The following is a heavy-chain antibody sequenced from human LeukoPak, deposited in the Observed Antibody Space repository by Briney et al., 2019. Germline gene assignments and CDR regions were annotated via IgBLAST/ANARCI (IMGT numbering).Heavy chain of an antibody. CDR1: GGSISSGDYY. Sequence: SETLSLTCTVSGGSISSGDYYWRWVRQPPGRGLEWIGYIYYSGSTYYNPSLKSRVTISVDTSKNQFSLKLSSVTAADTAVYYCASGIAVAGTWGQGTLVTVSS. CDR3: ASGIAVAGT. D-gene: IGHD6-19*01. V-gene: IGHV4-30-4*08. CDR2: IYYSGST. J-gene: IGHJ4*02.